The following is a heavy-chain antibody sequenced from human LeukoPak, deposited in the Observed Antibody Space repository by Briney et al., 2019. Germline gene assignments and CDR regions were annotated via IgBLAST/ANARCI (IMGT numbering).Heavy chain of an antibody. D-gene: IGHD2-2*01. CDR1: GDSVSSNSAA. CDR2: TYYRSKWYN. J-gene: IGHJ5*02. Sequence: SQTLSLTCAISGDSVSSNSAAWNWIRQSPSRGLEWLARTYYRSKWYNEYAVSVKSRLSINPDTSKNQFSLHLNSVTPEDTAVYYCARRLTQYDCFDPWGQGILVTVSS. CDR3: ARRLTQYDCFDP. V-gene: IGHV6-1*01.